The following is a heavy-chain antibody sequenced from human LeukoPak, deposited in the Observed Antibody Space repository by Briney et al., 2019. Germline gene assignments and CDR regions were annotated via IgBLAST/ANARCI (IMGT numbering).Heavy chain of an antibody. CDR2: INPNSGGT. V-gene: IGHV1-2*02. CDR1: GYTFTGYY. Sequence: ASVKVSCKASGYTFTGYYMHWVRQAPGQGLEWMGWINPNSGGTNYAQKFQGRVTMTRDTSISTAYMELSRLRSDDTAVYYCARDIVGDYCFDYWGQGTLVTVSS. D-gene: IGHD1-26*01. J-gene: IGHJ4*02. CDR3: ARDIVGDYCFDY.